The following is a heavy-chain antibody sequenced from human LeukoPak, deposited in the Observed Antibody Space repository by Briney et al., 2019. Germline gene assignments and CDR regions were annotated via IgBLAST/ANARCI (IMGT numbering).Heavy chain of an antibody. D-gene: IGHD3-10*01. CDR3: ARHQPAYYYGSGSAGDY. V-gene: IGHV5-51*01. CDR2: IYPGDSDT. Sequence: GESLKISCKGSGYSFTSYWIGWVRQMPGKGLEWMGIIYPGDSDTRYSPSFQGQVTISADKSISTAYLQWSSLKASDTAMYYCARHQPAYYYGSGSAGDYWGQGTLVTVSS. J-gene: IGHJ4*02. CDR1: GYSFTSYW.